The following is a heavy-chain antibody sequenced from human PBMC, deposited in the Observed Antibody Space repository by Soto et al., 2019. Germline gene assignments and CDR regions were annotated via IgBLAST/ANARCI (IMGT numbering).Heavy chain of an antibody. V-gene: IGHV1-69*13. J-gene: IGHJ6*02. CDR1: GGTFSSYA. D-gene: IGHD1-20*01. CDR3: ARDIDSNNGVYYYGMDV. Sequence: ASVKVSCKASGGTFSSYAISWVRQAPGQGLEWMGGIIPIFGTANYAQKFQGRVTITADESTSTAYMELSSLRSEDTAVYYCARDIDSNNGVYYYGMDVWGQGTTVTVSS. CDR2: IIPIFGTA.